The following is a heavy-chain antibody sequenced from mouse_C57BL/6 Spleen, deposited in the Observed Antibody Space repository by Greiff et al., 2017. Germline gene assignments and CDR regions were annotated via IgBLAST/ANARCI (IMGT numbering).Heavy chain of an antibody. CDR1: GFSLTSYG. CDR2: IWRGGST. CDR3: AKEGVTGTWNFDY. D-gene: IGHD4-1*01. V-gene: IGHV2-5*01. Sequence: VKLQESGPGLVQPSQSLSITCTVSGFSLTSYGVHWVRQSPGKGLEWLGVIWRGGSTDYNAAFVSRLSITKDNSTSQVFCKMNSLQADDNAIYDCAKEGVTGTWNFDYCGQGTTLTVSS. J-gene: IGHJ2*01.